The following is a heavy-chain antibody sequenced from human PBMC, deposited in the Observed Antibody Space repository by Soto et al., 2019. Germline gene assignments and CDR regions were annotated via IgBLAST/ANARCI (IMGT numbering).Heavy chain of an antibody. J-gene: IGHJ4*02. CDR2: ITDSGGNT. Sequence: EVQLLESGGGLVQPGGSLRLSCAASGFTFSSYVMSWVRQAPGKGLEWVSAITDSGGNTYYADSVKGRFTISRDNSKNTVYLQRNSLRAEDTAVYYCASLKYSFGRHVGNWGQGTLVTVSS. V-gene: IGHV3-23*01. D-gene: IGHD3-3*01. CDR1: GFTFSSYV. CDR3: ASLKYSFGRHVGN.